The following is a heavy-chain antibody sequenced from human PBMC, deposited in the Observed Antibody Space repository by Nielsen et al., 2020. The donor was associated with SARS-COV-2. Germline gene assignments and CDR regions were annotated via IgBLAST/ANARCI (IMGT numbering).Heavy chain of an antibody. Sequence: RSLRLSCAASGFTFSSYAMNWVRQAPGKGLEWVSGITSSGANTYYADSVKGRFTISRDNSKNTLYLQMNSLRAEDTAVYYCARAPAGYSSGWTPDYWGQGTLVTVSS. J-gene: IGHJ4*02. CDR2: ITSSGANT. CDR1: GFTFSSYA. CDR3: ARAPAGYSSGWTPDY. D-gene: IGHD6-19*01. V-gene: IGHV3-23*01.